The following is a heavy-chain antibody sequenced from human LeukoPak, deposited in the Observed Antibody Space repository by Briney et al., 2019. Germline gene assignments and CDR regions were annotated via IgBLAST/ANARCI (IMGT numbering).Heavy chain of an antibody. CDR1: GFTFSRYW. V-gene: IGHV3-7*05. CDR2: IKPDGSEK. J-gene: IGHJ4*02. Sequence: GGSLRLSCGASGFTFSRYWMSWVRQAPGKGLEWVANIKPDGSEKYYVDSVKGRFTIFRDNAKNSLYLQMNSLRAEDTAVYYCARDNSGSDPEHWARWGQGTLVIVSS. D-gene: IGHD5-12*01. CDR3: ARDNSGSDPEHWAR.